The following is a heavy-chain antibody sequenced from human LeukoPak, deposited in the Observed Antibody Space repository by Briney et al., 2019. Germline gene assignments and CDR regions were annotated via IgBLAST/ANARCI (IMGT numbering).Heavy chain of an antibody. CDR1: GGSISSYY. CDR2: IYYSGST. J-gene: IGHJ6*03. Sequence: SETLSLTCTVSGGSISSYYWSWIRQPPGKGLEWIGYIYYSGSTNYNPSLKSRVTISVDTSKNQFSLKLSSVTAADTAVYYCARDRSYCSGGSCYPWDDYYYYYYMDVWGKGTTVTVSS. V-gene: IGHV4-59*01. CDR3: ARDRSYCSGGSCYPWDDYYYYYYMDV. D-gene: IGHD2-15*01.